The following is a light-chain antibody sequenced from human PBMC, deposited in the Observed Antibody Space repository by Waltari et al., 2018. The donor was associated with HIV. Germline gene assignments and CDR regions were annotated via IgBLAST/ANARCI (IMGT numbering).Light chain of an antibody. CDR2: KDS. J-gene: IGLJ2*01. V-gene: IGLV3-27*01. CDR3: YSAADNNISF. Sequence: SFELTQPSSLSVSPCQTARITCSGDLLRNTYAPWFQQKPGQAPLLVIYKDSERPSGIPERFSGSNSGTTVTLTISGAQVEDEADYYCYSAADNNISFFGGGTKLTVL. CDR1: LLRNTY.